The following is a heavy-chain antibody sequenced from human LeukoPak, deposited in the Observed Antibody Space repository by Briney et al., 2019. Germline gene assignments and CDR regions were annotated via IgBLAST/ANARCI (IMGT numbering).Heavy chain of an antibody. D-gene: IGHD6-13*01. CDR1: GFTFDDYA. CDR2: ISWNSGTM. Sequence: GGSLRLSCAASGFTFDDYAMHWVRQAPGKGLEWVSGISWNSGTMYYADSVKGRFTISRDDAKNSLYLQMHSLRAEDTALYYCAKRSAAGTVGYFDYWGQGTLVTVSS. J-gene: IGHJ4*02. CDR3: AKRSAAGTVGYFDY. V-gene: IGHV3-9*01.